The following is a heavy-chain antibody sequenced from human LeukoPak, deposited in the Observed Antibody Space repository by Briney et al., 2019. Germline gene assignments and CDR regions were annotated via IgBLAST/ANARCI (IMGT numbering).Heavy chain of an antibody. J-gene: IGHJ4*02. V-gene: IGHV3-48*03. CDR3: ARGIAVADTGFFDY. Sequence: PGGSLRLSCAASGFTFSSYEMNWVRQAPGKGLEWVSYISSSGSTIYYADSVKGRFTISRDNAKNSLYLQMNSLRVEDTAVYYCARGIAVADTGFFDYWGQGTLVTVSS. D-gene: IGHD6-19*01. CDR1: GFTFSSYE. CDR2: ISSSGSTI.